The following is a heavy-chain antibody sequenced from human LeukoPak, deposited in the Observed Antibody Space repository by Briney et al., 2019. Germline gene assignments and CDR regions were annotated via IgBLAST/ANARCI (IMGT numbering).Heavy chain of an antibody. CDR2: IGSSGAIR. CDR1: GLTFANVW. D-gene: IGHD6-19*01. CDR3: ALLAVASEFDY. J-gene: IGHJ4*02. Sequence: GGSLRLSCAASGLTFANVWMTWVRQAPGKGLEWVSNIGSSGAIRHYADSVKGRFSISRDNAENSLFLQMNSLRVEDTGIYYCALLAVASEFDYWGQGALVTVSS. V-gene: IGHV3-48*04.